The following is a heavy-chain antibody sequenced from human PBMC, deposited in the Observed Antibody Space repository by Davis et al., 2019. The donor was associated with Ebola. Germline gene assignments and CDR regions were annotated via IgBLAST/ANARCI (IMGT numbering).Heavy chain of an antibody. CDR3: ARATGMDY. J-gene: IGHJ4*02. D-gene: IGHD2-8*02. CDR1: GFAFSSHA. Sequence: GESLKISCAASGFAFSSHAMRWVRQAPGKGLEWVAVISYDGSNKYYADSVKGRFTISRDNSKNTLYLQMNSLRAEDTAVYYCARATGMDYWGQGTLVTVSS. V-gene: IGHV3-30-3*01. CDR2: ISYDGSNK.